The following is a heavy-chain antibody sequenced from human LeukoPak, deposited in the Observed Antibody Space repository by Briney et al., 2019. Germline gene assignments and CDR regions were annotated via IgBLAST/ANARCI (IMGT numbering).Heavy chain of an antibody. J-gene: IGHJ4*02. D-gene: IGHD2-2*01. CDR2: INHSGST. CDR1: GGSISSGAHY. V-gene: IGHV4-39*07. Sequence: PSETLSLTCTVSGGSISSGAHYWSWIRQPPGKGLEWIGEINHSGSTNYNPSLKSRVTISVDTSKNQFSLKLSSVTAADTAVYYCASSNYDIVVVPAAMPDYWGQGTLVTVSS. CDR3: ASSNYDIVVVPAAMPDY.